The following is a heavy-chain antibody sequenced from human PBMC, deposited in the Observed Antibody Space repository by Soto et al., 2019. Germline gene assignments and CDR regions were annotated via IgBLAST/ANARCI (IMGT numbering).Heavy chain of an antibody. J-gene: IGHJ6*03. CDR2: ISSSSSYI. V-gene: IGHV3-21*01. CDR3: ARVPYSSGPLYYYYYMDV. D-gene: IGHD6-19*01. Sequence: GGSLRLSCAASGFTFSSYSMNWVRQAPGKGLEWVSSISSSSSYIYYADSVKGRFTISRDNAKNSLYLQMNSLRAEDTAVYYCARVPYSSGPLYYYYYMDVWGKGTTVTVSS. CDR1: GFTFSSYS.